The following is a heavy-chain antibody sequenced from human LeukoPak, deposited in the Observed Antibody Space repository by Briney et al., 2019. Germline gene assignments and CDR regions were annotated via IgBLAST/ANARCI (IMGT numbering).Heavy chain of an antibody. J-gene: IGHJ4*02. CDR1: GFTFSTYG. CDR3: ARVGCSGGSCYSGVPYYFDY. Sequence: PGGSLRLSCAASGFTFSTYGMHWVRQAPGKGLEWVAFIRYDGRNKYYADSVKGRFTISRDNSKNTLCLQMNSLRAEDTAVYYCARVGCSGGSCYSGVPYYFDYWGQGTLVTVSS. V-gene: IGHV3-30*02. CDR2: IRYDGRNK. D-gene: IGHD2-15*01.